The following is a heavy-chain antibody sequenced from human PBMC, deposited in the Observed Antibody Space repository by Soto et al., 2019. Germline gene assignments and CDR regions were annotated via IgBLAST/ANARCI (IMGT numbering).Heavy chain of an antibody. CDR3: ARDQGGAYFPHDGFDM. D-gene: IGHD1-26*01. CDR1: GFPFSEYA. J-gene: IGHJ3*02. CDR2: ISYDDGNVR. Sequence: QEQLVESGGGVVQPGRSLRLSCVASGFPFSEYAMHWVRQAPGKGLEWVAVISYDDGNVRYYADSVQGRFTGSRDNSKNTLFLQMDNLRSEDTAVYYCARDQGGAYFPHDGFDMWGQGTVVTVSS. V-gene: IGHV3-30-3*01.